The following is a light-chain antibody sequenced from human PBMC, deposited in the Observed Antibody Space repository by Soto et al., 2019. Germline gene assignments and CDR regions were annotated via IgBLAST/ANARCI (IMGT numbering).Light chain of an antibody. V-gene: IGKV3-15*01. CDR3: LQYNNWPRT. CDR1: RSVSIN. J-gene: IGKJ1*01. Sequence: EIVMTQSPATLSVSPGERATLSCRASRSVSINLAWYQQKPGQAPRLLIYGASTRATGIPARFSGSGSGTEFTLTISSLQSEDFAVYYCLQYNNWPRTFGQGTKVEIK. CDR2: GAS.